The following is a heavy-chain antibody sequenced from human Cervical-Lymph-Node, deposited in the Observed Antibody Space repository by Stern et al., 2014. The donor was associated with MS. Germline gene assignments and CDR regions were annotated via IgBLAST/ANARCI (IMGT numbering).Heavy chain of an antibody. J-gene: IGHJ3*02. D-gene: IGHD4-23*01. CDR1: GGSIISGDTY. Sequence: QLQLQESGPGLVKPSQTLSLTCTVSGGSIISGDTYWNWIRQLPGKGLEXITYISFSGNTYNNPSLKSRVTISVDTSKNQFSLKLSSVTAADTAVYYCARDGPQVGTGSFDIWGRGTTVTVSS. V-gene: IGHV4-31*03. CDR2: ISFSGNT. CDR3: ARDGPQVGTGSFDI.